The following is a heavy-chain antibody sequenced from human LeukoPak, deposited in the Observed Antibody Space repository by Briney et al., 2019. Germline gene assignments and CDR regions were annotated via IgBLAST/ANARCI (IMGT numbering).Heavy chain of an antibody. Sequence: SETLSLTCTVSGGSISSYYWSWIRQPPGKGLEWIGYIYYSGSTNYNPSLKSRVTISVDTSKNQFSLKLSSVTAADTAVYYCARARYSSSWACDYWGQGTLVTVSS. J-gene: IGHJ4*02. CDR1: GGSISSYY. CDR3: ARARYSSSWACDY. D-gene: IGHD6-13*01. V-gene: IGHV4-59*01. CDR2: IYYSGST.